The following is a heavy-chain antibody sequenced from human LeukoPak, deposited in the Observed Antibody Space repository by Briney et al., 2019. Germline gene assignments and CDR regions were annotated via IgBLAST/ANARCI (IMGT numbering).Heavy chain of an antibody. J-gene: IGHJ3*01. D-gene: IGHD3-3*01. Sequence: GGSLRLSCAASGFTFSSYSMNWVRQAPGKGLEWVSYISNIISTVYYADSVKGRFTISRDNAQNSLYLQMDSLRAEDTAIYYCARDPFPYLRGHGFDLWGQGTMVTVSS. CDR2: ISNIISTV. CDR1: GFTFSSYS. V-gene: IGHV3-48*04. CDR3: ARDPFPYLRGHGFDL.